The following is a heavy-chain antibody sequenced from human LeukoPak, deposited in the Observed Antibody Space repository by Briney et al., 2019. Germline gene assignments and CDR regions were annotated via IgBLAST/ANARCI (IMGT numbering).Heavy chain of an antibody. CDR1: GGPISSYY. Sequence: SETLSLTCTVSGGPISSYYWSWIRHPAGKGLEWIGGIYTSGSTNYNPSLKSRVTMSVDTSKNQFSLKLSSVTAADTAVYYCARAYYYDSSGYLYYFDYWGQGTLVTVSS. CDR3: ARAYYYDSSGYLYYFDY. D-gene: IGHD3-22*01. CDR2: IYTSGST. J-gene: IGHJ4*02. V-gene: IGHV4-4*07.